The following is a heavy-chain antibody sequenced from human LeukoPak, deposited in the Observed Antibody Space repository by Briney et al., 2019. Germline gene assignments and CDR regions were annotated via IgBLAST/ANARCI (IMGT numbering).Heavy chain of an antibody. V-gene: IGHV1-2*02. D-gene: IGHD1-26*01. Sequence: GASVKVSCKASGYTFTGYHMHWVRQAPGQGLEWMGWINPNSGGTNYAQKFQGRVTMTRDTSISTAYMELSRLRSDDTAVYYCARARSGSYWVDYWGQGTLVTVSS. J-gene: IGHJ4*02. CDR1: GYTFTGYH. CDR3: ARARSGSYWVDY. CDR2: INPNSGGT.